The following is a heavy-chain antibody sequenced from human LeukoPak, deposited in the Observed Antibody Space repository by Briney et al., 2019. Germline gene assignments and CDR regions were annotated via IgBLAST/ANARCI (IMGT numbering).Heavy chain of an antibody. CDR2: IIPIFGTA. CDR1: GSTFSSYA. D-gene: IGHD5-18*01. CDR3: ASSVDTAMEWYYFDY. Sequence: ASVKVPCKASGSTFSSYAISWVRQAPGQGLEWMGGIIPIFGTANYAQKFQGRVTITADESTSTAYMELSSLRSEDTAVYYCASSVDTAMEWYYFDYWRQGTLVTVSS. V-gene: IGHV1-69*13. J-gene: IGHJ4*02.